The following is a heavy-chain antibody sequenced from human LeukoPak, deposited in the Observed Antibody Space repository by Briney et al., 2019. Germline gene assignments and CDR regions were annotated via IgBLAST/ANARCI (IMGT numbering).Heavy chain of an antibody. CDR1: GFTFSSYW. CDR3: TTTLGDYYDSSASS. V-gene: IGHV3-15*01. CDR2: IKSKTDGGTT. J-gene: IGHJ4*02. D-gene: IGHD3-22*01. Sequence: GGSLRLSCAASGFTFSSYWMNWARQAPGKGLEWVGRIKSKTDGGTTDYAAPVKGRFTISRDDSKNTLYMQINSLKFEDTAIYYCTTTLGDYYDSSASSWGQGTLVTVSS.